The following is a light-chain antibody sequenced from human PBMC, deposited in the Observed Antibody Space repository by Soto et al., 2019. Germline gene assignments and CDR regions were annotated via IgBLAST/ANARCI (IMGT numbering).Light chain of an antibody. J-gene: IGLJ1*01. CDR1: TSDVGGYKY. CDR3: NSYTSSSTFV. Sequence: QSALTQPASVSGSPGQSITISCTGGTSDVGGYKYFSWYQQHPGKAPKLVIYEVTNRPSGVSTRFSGSKSGNTASLTISGLQAEDEADYYCNSYTSSSTFVFGTGTKLTVL. CDR2: EVT. V-gene: IGLV2-14*01.